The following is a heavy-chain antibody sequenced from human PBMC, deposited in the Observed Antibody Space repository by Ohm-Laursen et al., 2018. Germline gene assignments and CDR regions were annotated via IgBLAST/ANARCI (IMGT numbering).Heavy chain of an antibody. CDR3: AREGSGWTGIDY. J-gene: IGHJ4*02. V-gene: IGHV3-11*01. CDR1: GFSFSDYY. Sequence: SLRLSCTASGFSFSDYYMAWIRQAPGKGPEWVSYIKSSGSTIYYADSVKGRFTISRDNAKNSLSLQMNSLRTEDTAVYYCAREGSGWTGIDYWGQGTLVTVSS. CDR2: IKSSGSTI. D-gene: IGHD6-19*01.